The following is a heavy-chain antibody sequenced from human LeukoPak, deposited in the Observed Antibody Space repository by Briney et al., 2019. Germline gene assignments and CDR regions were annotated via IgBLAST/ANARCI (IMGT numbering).Heavy chain of an antibody. CDR2: INPSGGST. V-gene: IGHV1-46*01. Sequence: VASVKVSCKASGFTFTSYYMHWVRQAPGQGLEWMGIINPSGGSTSYAQKFQGRVTMTRDTSTSTVYMELSSLRSEDTAVYYCASAPNEVDPADYYMDVWGKGTTVTVSS. CDR3: ASAPNEVDPADYYMDV. J-gene: IGHJ6*03. CDR1: GFTFTSYY. D-gene: IGHD1-1*01.